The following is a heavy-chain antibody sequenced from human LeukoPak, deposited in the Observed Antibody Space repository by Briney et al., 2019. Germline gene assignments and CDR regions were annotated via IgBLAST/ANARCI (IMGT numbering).Heavy chain of an antibody. CDR3: AKDRPELLDNYSDYLGGFDP. CDR1: GGRFNNYV. J-gene: IGHJ5*02. V-gene: IGHV1-69*15. CDR2: IIPIFGTA. Sequence: SVKVSCKASGGRFNNYVISWVRPAPGQGLEWMGRIIPIFGTANYAQKFQGRVSIVADESTSTAYMELSSLRSEDTAVYYCAKDRPELLDNYSDYLGGFDPWGQGTLVTVSS. D-gene: IGHD4-11*01.